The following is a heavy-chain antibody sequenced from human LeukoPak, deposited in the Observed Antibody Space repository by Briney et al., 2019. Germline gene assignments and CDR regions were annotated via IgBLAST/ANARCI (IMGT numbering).Heavy chain of an antibody. CDR3: ARQGGIAVAPYYFDY. J-gene: IGHJ4*02. D-gene: IGHD6-19*01. CDR2: IYYSGST. Sequence: SETLSLTCTVSGGSINSYYWSWIRQPAGKGLEWIGRIYYSGSTNYNPSLRSRVTISVDTSKNQFSLKLSSVTAADTAVYYCARQGGIAVAPYYFDYWGQGTLVTVSS. CDR1: GGSINSYY. V-gene: IGHV4-59*08.